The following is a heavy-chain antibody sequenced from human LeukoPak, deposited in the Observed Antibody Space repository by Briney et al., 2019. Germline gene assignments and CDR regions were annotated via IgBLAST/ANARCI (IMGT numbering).Heavy chain of an antibody. CDR1: GYTFTSYG. CDR3: ARDFGSYYVHLFDY. CDR2: ISAYNGNT. V-gene: IGHV1-18*01. D-gene: IGHD1-26*01. Sequence: ASVKVSCKASGYTFTSYGISWVRQAPGQGLEWMGWISAYNGNTNYAQKLQGRVTMTTDTSTSTAYMELRSLRSDDTAVYYCARDFGSYYVHLFDYWGQGTLVTVSS. J-gene: IGHJ4*02.